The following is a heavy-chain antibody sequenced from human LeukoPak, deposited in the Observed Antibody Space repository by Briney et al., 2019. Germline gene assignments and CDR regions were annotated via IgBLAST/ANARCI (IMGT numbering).Heavy chain of an antibody. V-gene: IGHV4-38-2*02. J-gene: IGHJ4*02. CDR1: GYSISSGYY. CDR2: IYHSGST. D-gene: IGHD6-13*01. Sequence: PSETLSLTCTVSGYSISSGYYWGWIRQPPGKGLEWIGSIYHSGSTYYNPSLKSRVTISVDTSKNQFSLKLSSVTAADTAVYYCAKQDRIFDYWGQGTLVIVSS. CDR3: AKQDRIFDY.